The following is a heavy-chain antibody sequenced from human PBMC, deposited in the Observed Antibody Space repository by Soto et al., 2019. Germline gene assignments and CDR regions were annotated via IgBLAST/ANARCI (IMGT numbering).Heavy chain of an antibody. CDR1: GGPFSSYA. D-gene: IGHD3-22*01. J-gene: IGHJ4*02. Sequence: SVKVSCKASGGPFSSYAISWVRQAPGQGLEWLGGIIPIFGTANYAQKFQGRVTITADESTSTAYMELSSLRSEDTAVYYCARSYYDSSGYYYFDYWGQGTLVTVSS. V-gene: IGHV1-69*13. CDR3: ARSYYDSSGYYYFDY. CDR2: IIPIFGTA.